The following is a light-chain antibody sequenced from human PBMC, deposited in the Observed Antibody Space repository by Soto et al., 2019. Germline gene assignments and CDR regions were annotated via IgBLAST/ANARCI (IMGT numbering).Light chain of an antibody. CDR2: DAS. J-gene: IGKJ4*01. Sequence: EIVLTQSPATLSLSPGERATLSCRASQSLNIYLAWYQQKPGQAPRLLIYDASNRATGIPARFSGSGSGTDFTLTISSVEHEDSAVYYCQQRVNWPTLTFGGGTKVEIK. CDR1: QSLNIY. CDR3: QQRVNWPTLT. V-gene: IGKV3-11*01.